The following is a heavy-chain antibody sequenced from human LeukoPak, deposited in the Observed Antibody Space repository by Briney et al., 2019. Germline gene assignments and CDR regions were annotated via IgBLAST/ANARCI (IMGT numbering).Heavy chain of an antibody. D-gene: IGHD1-14*01. CDR2: IVVGSGNT. CDR1: GFTFTSSA. J-gene: IGHJ4*02. V-gene: IGHV1-58*02. Sequence: SVKVSCKASGFTFTSSAMQWVRQARGQRLEWIGWIVVGSGNTNYAQKFQERVTITRDMSTSTAYMELSSLRSEDTAVYYCAADPTQNLVVDYWGQGTLVTVSS. CDR3: AADPTQNLVVDY.